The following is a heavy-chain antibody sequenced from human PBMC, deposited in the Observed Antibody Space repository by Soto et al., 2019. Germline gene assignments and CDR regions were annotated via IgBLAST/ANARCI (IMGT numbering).Heavy chain of an antibody. CDR1: GGSIDSGGYY. J-gene: IGHJ4*02. D-gene: IGHD2-21*02. CDR3: AGGDAWANIFAY. V-gene: IGHV4-31*03. CDR2: IYYSGST. Sequence: QVQLQESGPGLVKPSQTLSLSCTVSGGSIDSGGYYWSWIRQLPGKGLEWIGYIYYSGSTYYNPSRNSRPTISLDTPKNQFSLKLSSVTAADTAHYYCAGGDAWANIFAYWGPGTPVTVSS.